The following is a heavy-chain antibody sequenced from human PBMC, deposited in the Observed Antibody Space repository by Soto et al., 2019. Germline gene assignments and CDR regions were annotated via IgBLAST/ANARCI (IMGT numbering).Heavy chain of an antibody. CDR1: GYSFTSYW. J-gene: IGHJ6*02. D-gene: IGHD2-15*01. CDR2: IYPGDSDT. V-gene: IGHV5-51*01. Sequence: PGASLTISCKGSGYSFTSYWIGWVRQMPGKGLEWMGIIYPGDSDTRYSPSFQGQVAISADKSISTAYLQWSSLKVSDTAVYYCARGYCSGGSCYSGPTYYYYYGMDVWGQGTTVTVSS. CDR3: ARGYCSGGSCYSGPTYYYYYGMDV.